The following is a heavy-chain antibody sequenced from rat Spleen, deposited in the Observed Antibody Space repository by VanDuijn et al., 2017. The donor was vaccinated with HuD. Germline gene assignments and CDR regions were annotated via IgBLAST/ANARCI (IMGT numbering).Heavy chain of an antibody. J-gene: IGHJ4*01. CDR3: ARQWYYDGSYYSGVMDA. V-gene: IGHV5-7*01. D-gene: IGHD1-12*02. CDR2: ISYDGTTT. CDR1: GFTFSDYN. Sequence: EVQLVESGGVLVQPGRSLKVSCAASGFTFSDYNMAWVRQAPKKGLEWVTTISYDGTTTYYRDSVKGRFTISRDNAKSTLYLQMDSLRSEDTATYYCARQWYYDGSYYSGVMDAWGQGASVTVSS.